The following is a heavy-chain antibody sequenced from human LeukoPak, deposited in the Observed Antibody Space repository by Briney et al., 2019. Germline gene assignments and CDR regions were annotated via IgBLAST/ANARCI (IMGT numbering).Heavy chain of an antibody. CDR1: GYSFTGYW. D-gene: IGHD6-6*01. CDR3: ARSKVQFYSSSGNWFDP. J-gene: IGHJ5*02. CDR2: IYPGDSDT. Sequence: GESLKISCKGSGYSFTGYWIGWVRQMPGKGLEWMGIIYPGDSDTRYSPSFQGQVTISADKSISTAYLQWSSLKASDTAMYYCARSKVQFYSSSGNWFDPWGQGTLVTVSS. V-gene: IGHV5-51*01.